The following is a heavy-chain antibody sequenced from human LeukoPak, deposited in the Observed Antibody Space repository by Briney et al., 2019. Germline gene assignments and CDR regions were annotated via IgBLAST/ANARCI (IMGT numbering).Heavy chain of an antibody. CDR3: ARGTVTTAVGAFDI. J-gene: IGHJ3*02. CDR1: GYTFTSYY. D-gene: IGHD4-17*01. Sequence: ASVKVSCKASGYTFTSYYMHWVRQAPGQGLEWMGIINPSGGSTSYAQKFQGRVTITADKSTTTAYMELSRLRSEDTAVYYCARGTVTTAVGAFDIWGQGTMVTVSS. V-gene: IGHV1-46*01. CDR2: INPSGGST.